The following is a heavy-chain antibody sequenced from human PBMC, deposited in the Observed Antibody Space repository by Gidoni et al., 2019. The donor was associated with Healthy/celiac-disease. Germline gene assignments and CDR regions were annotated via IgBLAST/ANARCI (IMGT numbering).Heavy chain of an antibody. CDR1: GFTLDDHG. D-gene: IGHD3-22*01. V-gene: IGHV3-20*01. J-gene: IGHJ3*02. CDR2: LKWNGGST. CDR3: ARDLPYDSSGYYYDNAFDI. Sequence: CPSSGFTLDDHGMSWVRQAPGKGLEWFSGLKWNGGSTGYADSVQGRFTISRDNAKTSLYLQMNSLRAEDTAVYHCARDLPYDSSGYYYDNAFDIWGQGTMVTVSS.